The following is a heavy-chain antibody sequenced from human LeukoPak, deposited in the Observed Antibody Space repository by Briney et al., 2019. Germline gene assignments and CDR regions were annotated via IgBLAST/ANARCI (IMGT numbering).Heavy chain of an antibody. CDR1: GGSISSYY. Sequence: PSETLSLTCTVSGGSISSYYWSWIRQPPGKGLEWIGYIYYSGSTNYNPSLKSRVTISVDTSKNQFSLKLSSVTAADTAVYYCARAEGYPGSLGYWGQGTLVTVSS. J-gene: IGHJ4*02. V-gene: IGHV4-59*01. D-gene: IGHD2-2*01. CDR3: ARAEGYPGSLGY. CDR2: IYYSGST.